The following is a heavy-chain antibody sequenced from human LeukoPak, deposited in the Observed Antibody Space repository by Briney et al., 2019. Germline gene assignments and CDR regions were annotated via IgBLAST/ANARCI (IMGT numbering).Heavy chain of an antibody. CDR3: ATRETYSSSWYHPADY. V-gene: IGHV4-31*03. D-gene: IGHD6-13*01. Sequence: SQTLSLTCTVSGGSISSGGYYWSWIRQHPGKGLEWIGYIYYSGSTYYNPSLKSRVTIPVDTSKNQFSLKLSSVTAADTAVYYCATRETYSSSWYHPADYWGQGTLVTVSS. CDR1: GGSISSGGYY. J-gene: IGHJ4*02. CDR2: IYYSGST.